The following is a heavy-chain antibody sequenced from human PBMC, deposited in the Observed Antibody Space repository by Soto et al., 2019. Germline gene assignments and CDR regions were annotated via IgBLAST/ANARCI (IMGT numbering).Heavy chain of an antibody. Sequence: EVQLVESGGGLVKPGGSLRLSCAASGFTFSSYSMNWVRQAPGKGLEWVSSISSSSSYIYYADSVKGRFTISRDNAKNSLYLQMNSLRAEDTAVYYCAREDPSSGWSSAGAFDIWGQGTMVTVSS. V-gene: IGHV3-21*01. CDR1: GFTFSSYS. J-gene: IGHJ3*02. CDR2: ISSSSSYI. D-gene: IGHD6-19*01. CDR3: AREDPSSGWSSAGAFDI.